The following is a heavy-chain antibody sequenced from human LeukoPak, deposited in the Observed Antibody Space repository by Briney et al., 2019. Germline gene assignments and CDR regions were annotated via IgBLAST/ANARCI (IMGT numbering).Heavy chain of an antibody. CDR2: INPSGGT. Sequence: GESLKISCQGSGYTFTGYYLHWVRQAPGQGLEWMGWINPSGGTNYAQKFQGRVTMTRDTSISTAYMELSRLRSDDTAVYYCARDTPPREAAPNWGQGTLVTVSS. CDR1: GYTFTGYY. D-gene: IGHD6-13*01. J-gene: IGHJ4*02. V-gene: IGHV1-2*02. CDR3: ARDTPPREAAPN.